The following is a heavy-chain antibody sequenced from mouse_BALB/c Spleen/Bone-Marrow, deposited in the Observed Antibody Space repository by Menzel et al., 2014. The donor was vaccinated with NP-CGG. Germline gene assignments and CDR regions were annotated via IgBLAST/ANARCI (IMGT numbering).Heavy chain of an antibody. CDR3: ARCNYRYDGDFDF. J-gene: IGHJ2*01. V-gene: IGHV1-20*02. CDR2: INPYNGDT. D-gene: IGHD2-14*01. Sequence: VHLQQPGPELVKPGASVKISCKASGYSFTGYFMNWVMQSHGKSLEWIGRINPYNGDTFYNQKFKGKATLTVDKSSSTAHMELRSLASEDSAVYYCARCNYRYDGDFDFWGQGTTLTVSS. CDR1: GYSFTGYF.